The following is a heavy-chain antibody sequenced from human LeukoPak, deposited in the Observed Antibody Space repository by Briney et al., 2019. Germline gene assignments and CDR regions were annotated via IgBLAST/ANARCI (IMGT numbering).Heavy chain of an antibody. CDR1: GFSFSTDW. J-gene: IGHJ4*02. D-gene: IGHD1-7*01. V-gene: IGHV3-74*03. CDR2: INSDGSST. CDR3: ALGTKPLSYHFFDY. Sequence: GGSLRLSCAASGFSFSTDWMHWFRQAPGRGLVWVSRINSDGSSTTYADSVKGRFTLSRDNAKNTLYLQMNSLRAEDTAVYYCALGTKPLSYHFFDYWGQGALVTVSS.